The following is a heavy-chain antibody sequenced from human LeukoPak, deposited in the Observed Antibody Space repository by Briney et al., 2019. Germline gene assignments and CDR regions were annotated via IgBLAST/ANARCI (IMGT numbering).Heavy chain of an antibody. CDR2: ISYDGSNK. Sequence: RGSLRLSCAASGFTFSSYAMSWVRQAPGKGLEWVAVISYDGSNKYYADSVKGRFTISRDNSKNTLYLQMNSLRAEDTAVYYCAKNSERGYSYGHGYYFDYWGQGALVTVSS. V-gene: IGHV3-30*18. CDR3: AKNSERGYSYGHGYYFDY. J-gene: IGHJ4*02. CDR1: GFTFSSYA. D-gene: IGHD5-18*01.